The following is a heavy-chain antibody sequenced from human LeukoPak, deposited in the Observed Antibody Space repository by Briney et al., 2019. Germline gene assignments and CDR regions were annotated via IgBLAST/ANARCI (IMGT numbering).Heavy chain of an antibody. D-gene: IGHD3-22*01. CDR3: AREGSSGYYPNWFDP. V-gene: IGHV4-38-2*02. CDR1: GCSISSGYY. Sequence: SETLSLTCTVSGCSISSGYYWGWIRQPPGKGLEWIGSIYHSGSTYYNPSLKSRVTISVDTSKDQFSLKLTSVTAADTAVYYCAREGSSGYYPNWFDPWGQGTLVTVSS. J-gene: IGHJ5*02. CDR2: IYHSGST.